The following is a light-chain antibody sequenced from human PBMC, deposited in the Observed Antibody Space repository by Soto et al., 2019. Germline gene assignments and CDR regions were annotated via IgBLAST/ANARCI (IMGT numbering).Light chain of an antibody. CDR3: QRYNTGPWA. CDR2: GAS. Sequence: DIQMTQSPSSLSAFVGDRVTITCRASLAISNYLAWYQQKPGKVPKLLIYGASTLQSGVPSRFAGSGSGTEFSLPTTSLQHQDVATYYCQRYNTGPWAFGQGTKVEIK. V-gene: IGKV1-27*01. CDR1: LAISNY. J-gene: IGKJ1*01.